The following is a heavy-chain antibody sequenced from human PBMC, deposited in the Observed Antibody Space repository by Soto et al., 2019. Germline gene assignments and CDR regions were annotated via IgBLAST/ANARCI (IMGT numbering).Heavy chain of an antibody. D-gene: IGHD4-17*01. Sequence: SETLSLTCAVSGGSISSGGYSWSWIRQPPGKGLEWIGYIYHSGSTYYNPSLKSRVTISVDRSKNQFSLKLSSVTAADTAVYYCARATVTKLLDYWGQGTLVTVSS. CDR1: GGSISSGGYS. CDR2: IYHSGST. J-gene: IGHJ4*02. CDR3: ARATVTKLLDY. V-gene: IGHV4-30-2*01.